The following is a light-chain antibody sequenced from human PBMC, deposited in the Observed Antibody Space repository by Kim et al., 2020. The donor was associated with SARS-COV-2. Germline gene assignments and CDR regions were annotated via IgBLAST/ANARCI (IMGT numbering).Light chain of an antibody. CDR2: GKN. V-gene: IGLV3-19*01. Sequence: ALGQTVRSKCQGHSLRSYYASRCQQKPGQAPVLVIHGKNNRPSGIPDRFSGSSSGNTATLTIPRAQAEDEAYYYFNSRDSCGIHLVFGGRTQLTVL. CDR1: SLRSYY. J-gene: IGLJ2*01. CDR3: NSRDSCGIHLV.